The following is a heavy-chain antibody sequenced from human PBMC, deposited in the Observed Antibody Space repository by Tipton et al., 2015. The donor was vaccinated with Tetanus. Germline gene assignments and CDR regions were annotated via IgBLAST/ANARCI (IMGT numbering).Heavy chain of an antibody. V-gene: IGHV3-33*01. CDR2: VWYDGSKQ. CDR3: ASGGSLEWVGPVDS. J-gene: IGHJ4*02. D-gene: IGHD3-3*01. CDR1: GFTFNGYG. Sequence: SLRLSCAASGFTFNGYGMHWVRQAPGKGLEWLAVVWYDGSKQYYADSVKGRFTISRDNSKNTVDLQMNNLGDEDSAVYYCASGGSLEWVGPVDSGGQGTLVAVSS.